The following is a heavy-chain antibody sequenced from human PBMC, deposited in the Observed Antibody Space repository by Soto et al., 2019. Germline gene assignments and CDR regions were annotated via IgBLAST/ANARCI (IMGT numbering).Heavy chain of an antibody. CDR1: GFTFSTYA. CDR3: ARMGWAVAGSYYFDY. Sequence: QVQLVESGGGVVQPGRSLRLSCAASGFTFSTYAMHWVRQAPGKGLEWVAVISSDGSNNYYADSVKGRFTISRDNSKNTLYLKMNSLRFKDTAVYYCARMGWAVAGSYYFDYWGQGTLVTVSS. CDR2: ISSDGSNN. V-gene: IGHV3-30-3*01. D-gene: IGHD6-19*01. J-gene: IGHJ4*02.